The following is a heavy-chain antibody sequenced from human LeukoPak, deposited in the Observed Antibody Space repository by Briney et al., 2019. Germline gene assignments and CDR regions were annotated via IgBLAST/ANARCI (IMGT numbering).Heavy chain of an antibody. Sequence: SETLSLTCTVSGGSISSYYWSWIRQPPGKGLEWIGYIYYSGSTNYNPSLKSRVTISVDTSKNQFSLKLSSVTAADTAVYYCARHWTYYDYVWVSYRPYYFDYWGQGTLVTVSS. D-gene: IGHD3-16*02. CDR1: GGSISSYY. J-gene: IGHJ4*02. V-gene: IGHV4-59*08. CDR2: IYYSGST. CDR3: ARHWTYYDYVWVSYRPYYFDY.